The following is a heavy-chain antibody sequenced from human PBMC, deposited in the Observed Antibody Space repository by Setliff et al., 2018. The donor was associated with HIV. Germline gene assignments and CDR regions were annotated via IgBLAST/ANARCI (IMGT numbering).Heavy chain of an antibody. D-gene: IGHD3-16*01. J-gene: IGHJ4*02. CDR2: INHSGST. CDR3: ARRKRWRVLYCFDD. Sequence: SETLSLTCAVYGESFSDYYWSWFRQPPEKGLEWIGGINHSGSTNYNPSLKSRVSISIDTSKNQFSLKLNSVTAAATAVYYCARRKRWRVLYCFDDWGQGTLVTVSS. V-gene: IGHV4-34*01. CDR1: GESFSDYY.